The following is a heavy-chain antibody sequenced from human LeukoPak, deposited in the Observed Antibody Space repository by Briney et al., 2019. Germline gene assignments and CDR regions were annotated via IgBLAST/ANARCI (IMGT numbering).Heavy chain of an antibody. CDR2: IYHSGST. J-gene: IGHJ4*02. CDR1: GGSISSGGYY. D-gene: IGHD2-15*01. CDR3: ARETCSGGSCYTSY. V-gene: IGHV4-30-2*01. Sequence: PSETLSLTCTVSGGSISSGGYYWSWIRQPPGKGLEWIGYIYHSGSTYYNPSLKSRVTISVDRSKNQFSLKLSSVTAADTAVYYCARETCSGGSCYTSYWGQGTLVTVSS.